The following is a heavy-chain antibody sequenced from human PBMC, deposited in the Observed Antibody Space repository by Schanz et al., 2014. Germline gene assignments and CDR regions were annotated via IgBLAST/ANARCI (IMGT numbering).Heavy chain of an antibody. Sequence: QVQLQESGPGLVKPSQTLSLTCAVSGGSISSGGYSWSWIRQPPGKGLEWIGYIFFRGSTYYNPSLKSRVTISVDTAKSQFSLKQTAVTAADTAVYYCYGMDVWGQGTTVTVSS. CDR2: IFFRGST. V-gene: IGHV4-30-4*07. CDR3: YGMDV. J-gene: IGHJ6*02. CDR1: GGSISSGGYS.